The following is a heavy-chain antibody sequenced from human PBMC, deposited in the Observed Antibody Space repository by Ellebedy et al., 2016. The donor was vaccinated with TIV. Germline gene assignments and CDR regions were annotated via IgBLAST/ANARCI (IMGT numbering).Heavy chain of an antibody. CDR1: GGSISNYY. CDR2: IYYSGST. D-gene: IGHD3-10*01. J-gene: IGHJ5*02. CDR3: ARDLAGGSGRFDP. Sequence: MPSETLSLTCIVSGGSISNYYWSWIRQPPGQGLEWIGSIYYSGSTNYNPSLKSRVIISVDTSKNQFSLKLNSVTAADTAVYYCARDLAGGSGRFDPWGQGTLVTVSS. V-gene: IGHV4-59*01.